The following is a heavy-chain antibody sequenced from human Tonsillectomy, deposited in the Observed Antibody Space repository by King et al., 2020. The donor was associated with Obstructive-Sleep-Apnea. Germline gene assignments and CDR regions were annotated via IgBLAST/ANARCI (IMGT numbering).Heavy chain of an antibody. CDR3: ARGYYGSGSFYGY. CDR2: INHSGST. J-gene: IGHJ4*02. D-gene: IGHD3-10*01. V-gene: IGHV4-34*01. Sequence: VQLHQWGAGLLKPSETLSLTCAVYGGSFSGYYWSWIRQPPGKGLEWIGEINHSGSTNYNPSLKSRVTISVDTSKNQFSLKLSSVTAADTAVYYCARGYYGSGSFYGYWGQGTLVTVSS. CDR1: GGSFSGYY.